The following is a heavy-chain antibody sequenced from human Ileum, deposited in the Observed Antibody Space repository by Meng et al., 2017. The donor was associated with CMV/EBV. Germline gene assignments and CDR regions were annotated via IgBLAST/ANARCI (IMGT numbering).Heavy chain of an antibody. V-gene: IGHV7-4-1*02. CDR1: GYTLTTNN. Sequence: CKASGYTLTTNNLIWMRQAPGEGPEWMGWINTKTGNPTYARDLTGRFVFSSDTSVSTAYLQISSLKAEDTAVYYCARDGLNERYFDYWGQGTLVTVSS. J-gene: IGHJ4*02. CDR3: ARDGLNERYFDY. CDR2: INTKTGNP.